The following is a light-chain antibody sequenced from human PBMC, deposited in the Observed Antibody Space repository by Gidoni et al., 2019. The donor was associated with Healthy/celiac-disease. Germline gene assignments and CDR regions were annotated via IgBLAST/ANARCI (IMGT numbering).Light chain of an antibody. Sequence: QSVLPQPPSASGTPGQRVTISCSGSSSNIGRNTVNWYQQLPGTAPKLLIYSNNQRPSGVPDRFSGSKSGTSASLAISGLQPEDEADYYCAAWDDSLNGSWVFGGGTKLT. V-gene: IGLV1-44*01. CDR3: AAWDDSLNGSWV. J-gene: IGLJ3*02. CDR2: SNN. CDR1: SSNIGRNT.